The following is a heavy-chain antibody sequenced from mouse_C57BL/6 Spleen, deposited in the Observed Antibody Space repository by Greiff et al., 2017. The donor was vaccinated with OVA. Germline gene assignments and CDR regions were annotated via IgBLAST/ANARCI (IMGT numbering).Heavy chain of an antibody. Sequence: VQLQQPGAELVRPGSSVKLSCKASGYTFTSYWMDWVKQRPGQGLEWIGNIYPSDSETHYNQKFKDKATLTVDKSSSTAYMQLSSLTSEDSAVYYCARRTSSSVAYWGQGTLVTVSA. J-gene: IGHJ3*01. D-gene: IGHD1-1*01. CDR2: IYPSDSET. V-gene: IGHV1-61*01. CDR3: ARRTSSSVAY. CDR1: GYTFTSYW.